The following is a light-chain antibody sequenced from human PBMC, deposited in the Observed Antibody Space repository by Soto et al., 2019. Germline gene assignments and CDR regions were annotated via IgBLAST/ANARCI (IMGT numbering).Light chain of an antibody. CDR2: GAS. J-gene: IGKJ1*01. CDR3: QQCGSSPTT. V-gene: IGKV3-20*01. Sequence: EIAMTQSPGTLSLSPGERGTLSCWSSQSFNSIYLAWYQQKPGQAPRLLIYGASSRATGIPDRFSGSGSGTDFTLTISRLEPEDFAVYFCQQCGSSPTTFGQGTKVDIK. CDR1: QSFNSIY.